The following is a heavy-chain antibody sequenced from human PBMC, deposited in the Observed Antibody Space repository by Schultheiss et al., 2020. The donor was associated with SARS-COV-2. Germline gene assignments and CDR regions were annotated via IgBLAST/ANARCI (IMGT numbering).Heavy chain of an antibody. Sequence: GGSLRLSCAASGFTFSNAWMSWVRQAPGKGLEWVGRIKSKTDGGTTDYAAPVKGRFTISRDDSKNTLYLQMNSLRAEDTAVYYCARVSLWRWSGYTDALGIWGQGTMVTVSS. CDR1: GFTFSNAW. J-gene: IGHJ3*02. CDR2: IKSKTDGGTT. D-gene: IGHD3-3*01. V-gene: IGHV3-15*01. CDR3: ARVSLWRWSGYTDALGI.